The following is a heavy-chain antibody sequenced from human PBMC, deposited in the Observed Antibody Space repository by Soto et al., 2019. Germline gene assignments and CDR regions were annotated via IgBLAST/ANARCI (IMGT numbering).Heavy chain of an antibody. CDR2: ISGSGGST. CDR1: GFTFSSYA. CDR3: AKWVVRGSPVKNWFDP. Sequence: EVQLLESGGGLVQPGGSLRLSCAASGFTFSSYAMSWVRQAPGKGLEWVSAISGSGGSTYYADSVKGRFTISRDNSKNTLYLQMNSLRAEDTAVYYCAKWVVRGSPVKNWFDPWGQGTLVTVSS. J-gene: IGHJ5*02. V-gene: IGHV3-23*01. D-gene: IGHD3-10*01.